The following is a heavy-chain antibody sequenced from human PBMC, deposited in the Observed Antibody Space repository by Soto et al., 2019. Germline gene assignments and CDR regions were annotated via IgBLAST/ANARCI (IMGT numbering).Heavy chain of an antibody. CDR2: ITYEGSNK. V-gene: IGHV3-30*18. D-gene: IGHD1-1*01. Sequence: QEQLVESGGGVVQPGRSLRLSCAASGFIFANYGMHWVRQAPGKGLEWVALITYEGSNKYYADAVKGRFTISRDNAKNVVSLQMESLRAEDTAVYYCAKARGANNWANYYGLDVWGQGTTVTVSS. CDR3: AKARGANNWANYYGLDV. CDR1: GFIFANYG. J-gene: IGHJ6*02.